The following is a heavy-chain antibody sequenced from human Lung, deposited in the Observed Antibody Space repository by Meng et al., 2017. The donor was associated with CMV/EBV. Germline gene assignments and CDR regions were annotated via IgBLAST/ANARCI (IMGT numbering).Heavy chain of an antibody. CDR1: GFSLSNYW. D-gene: IGHD4/OR15-4a*01. CDR3: AKDPNEYGGVTLDN. V-gene: IGHV3-7*01. J-gene: IGHJ4*02. CDR2: INQDGSQS. Sequence: GGSLRLSCVASGFSLSNYWMTWVRQAPGKALEWVANINQDGSQSYYVDSVRGRFTITRDNGGNSLYLQMNSLGGDDTAVYYCAKDPNEYGGVTLDNWGQGIXVTVSS.